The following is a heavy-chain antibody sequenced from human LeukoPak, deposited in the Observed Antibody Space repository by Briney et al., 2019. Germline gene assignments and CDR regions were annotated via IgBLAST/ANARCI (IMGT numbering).Heavy chain of an antibody. J-gene: IGHJ2*01. Sequence: GGSLRLSCAASGFTFSSYSMNWVRRAPGKGPEWVSSISSSSNYIYYADSVKGRFTISRDNAKNSLNLQMNSLRAEDTAVYYCARVSAAGTGFLDLWGRGTLVLVSA. CDR3: ARVSAAGTGFLDL. CDR2: ISSSSNYI. CDR1: GFTFSSYS. V-gene: IGHV3-21*01. D-gene: IGHD6-13*01.